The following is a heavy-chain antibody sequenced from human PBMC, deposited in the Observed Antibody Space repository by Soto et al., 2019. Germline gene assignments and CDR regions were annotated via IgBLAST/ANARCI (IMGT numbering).Heavy chain of an antibody. J-gene: IGHJ6*02. CDR2: INHSGST. D-gene: IGHD2-15*01. Sequence: QVQLQQWGAGLLKPSETLSLTCAVYGGSFSGYYWRWIRQPPGKGLEWIGEINHSGSTNYNPSLKSRVTISVDTSKNQFSLKLSSVTAADTAVYYCAMEKVVVAATAGGMDVWGQGTTVTVSS. CDR3: AMEKVVVAATAGGMDV. CDR1: GGSFSGYY. V-gene: IGHV4-34*01.